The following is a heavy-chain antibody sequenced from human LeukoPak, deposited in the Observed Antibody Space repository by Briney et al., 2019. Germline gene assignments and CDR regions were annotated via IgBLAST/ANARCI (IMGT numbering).Heavy chain of an antibody. CDR3: ARQYGSGSLDY. CDR2: IYPGDSDT. J-gene: IGHJ4*02. CDR1: GYTFTNYW. D-gene: IGHD3-10*01. V-gene: IGHV5-51*01. Sequence: GESLKISCKASGYTFTNYWIGWVRLMPGKGLEWMGIIYPGDSDTRYSPSFQGQVTISADKSISTAYLQWSSLKASDTAMYYCARQYGSGSLDYWGQGTLVTVSS.